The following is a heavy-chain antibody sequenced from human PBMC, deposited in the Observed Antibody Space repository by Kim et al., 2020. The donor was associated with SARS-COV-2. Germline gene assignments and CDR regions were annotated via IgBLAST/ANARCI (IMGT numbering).Heavy chain of an antibody. V-gene: IGHV1-46*01. D-gene: IGHD6-6*01. J-gene: IGHJ5*02. CDR3: ATLGSIAAGGWFDP. Sequence: QKFQGRVTMTRDTSPSTVYMELSSLRSEDTAVYYCATLGSIAAGGWFDPWGQGTLVTVSS.